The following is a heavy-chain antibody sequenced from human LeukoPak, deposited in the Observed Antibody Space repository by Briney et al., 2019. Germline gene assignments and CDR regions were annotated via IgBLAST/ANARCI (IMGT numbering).Heavy chain of an antibody. CDR1: GFTFSSYG. Sequence: QSGGSLRLSCAASGFTFSSYGMHWVRQAPGKGLEWVAFIRYDGSNKYYADSVKGRSTISRDNSKNTLYLQMNSLRAEDTAVYYCARVPVDYWGQGTLVTVSS. CDR2: IRYDGSNK. CDR3: ARVPVDY. J-gene: IGHJ4*02. V-gene: IGHV3-30*02.